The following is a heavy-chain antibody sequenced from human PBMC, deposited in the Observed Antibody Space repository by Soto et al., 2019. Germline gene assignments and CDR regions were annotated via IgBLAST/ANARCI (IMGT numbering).Heavy chain of an antibody. J-gene: IGHJ4*02. V-gene: IGHV3-13*04. CDR1: GFTFSSYD. D-gene: IGHD3-22*01. Sequence: LRLFCSASGFTFSSYDMHWVRQGPGKGLEWVSAIGTAGDTNYAGSVKGRFTISRENAKNSLYLQMNSLRAGDTAIYFCARAIGPTLFDYWGQGTLVTVSS. CDR2: IGTAGDT. CDR3: ARAIGPTLFDY.